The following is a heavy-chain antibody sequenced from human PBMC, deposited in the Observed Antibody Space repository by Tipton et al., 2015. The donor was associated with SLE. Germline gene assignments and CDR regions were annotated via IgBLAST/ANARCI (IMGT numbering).Heavy chain of an antibody. CDR3: ARNWYSSDWPVLDS. CDR2: IYYTGTTT. V-gene: IGHV4-39*01. CDR1: GGSVSSSSKY. D-gene: IGHD2-21*02. J-gene: IGHJ4*02. Sequence: TLSLTCTVSGGSVSSSSKYWAWIRQPPGKGLEWIGSIYYTGTTTSYNSFLKSRVTISVDTSKSQVSLKLSSVTAADTAVYYCARNWYSSDWPVLDSWGQGTLVTVSS.